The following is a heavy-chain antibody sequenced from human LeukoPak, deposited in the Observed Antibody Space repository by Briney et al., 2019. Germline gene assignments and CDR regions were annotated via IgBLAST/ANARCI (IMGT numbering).Heavy chain of an antibody. CDR3: ARDLRRDGYNSAFG. J-gene: IGHJ4*02. CDR1: GYTFTSYG. D-gene: IGHD5-24*01. CDR2: ISVYNGNT. V-gene: IGHV1-18*01. Sequence: AAVKVSCKASGYTFTSYGISWVRQAPGQGLEWMGWISVYNGNTNYAQKLQGRVTMTTDTATSTAYTELRSLRSDDTAVYYCARDLRRDGYNSAFGWGQGTLVTVSS.